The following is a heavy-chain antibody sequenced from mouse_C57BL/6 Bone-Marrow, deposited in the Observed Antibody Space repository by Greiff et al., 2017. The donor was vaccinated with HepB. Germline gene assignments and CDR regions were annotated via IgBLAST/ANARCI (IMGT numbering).Heavy chain of an antibody. CDR2: IGPGSSST. CDR3: TYDYDPWFAY. J-gene: IGHJ3*01. D-gene: IGHD2-4*01. Sequence: QVQLQQSGAELVKPGASVKISCKASGYTFTDYYINWVKQRPGQGLEWIGKIGPGSSSTYYNEKFKGKATLTADKSSSTAYMQLSSLTSEDSAVYFCTYDYDPWFAYWGQGTLVTVSA. V-gene: IGHV1-77*01. CDR1: GYTFTDYY.